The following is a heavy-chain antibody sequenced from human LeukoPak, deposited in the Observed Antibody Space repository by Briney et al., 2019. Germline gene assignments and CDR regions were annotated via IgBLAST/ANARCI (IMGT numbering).Heavy chain of an antibody. CDR2: IRYNGNNQ. CDR3: AREFRGVISYFDY. J-gene: IGHJ4*02. V-gene: IGHV3-33*08. D-gene: IGHD3-10*01. Sequence: GGSLRLSCAASEFSVGSNYMTWVRQAPGKGLEWVAFIRYNGNNQYYADSVKGRFTISRDNSKNTLYLQMNSLRAEDTTVNYCAREFRGVISYFDYWGQGTLVTVSS. CDR1: EFSVGSNY.